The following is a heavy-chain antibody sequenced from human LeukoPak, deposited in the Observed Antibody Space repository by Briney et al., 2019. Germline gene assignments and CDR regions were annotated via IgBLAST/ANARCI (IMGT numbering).Heavy chain of an antibody. D-gene: IGHD4-11*01. CDR2: IYYSGST. Sequence: SETLSLTCTVSGGSISSYYWSWIRQPPGKGLEWIGYIYYSGSTNYNPSLKSRVTIPVDTSKNQFSLKLSSVTAADTAVYYCARYSNYVPYFDYWGQGTLVTVSS. CDR3: ARYSNYVPYFDY. J-gene: IGHJ4*02. CDR1: GGSISSYY. V-gene: IGHV4-59*01.